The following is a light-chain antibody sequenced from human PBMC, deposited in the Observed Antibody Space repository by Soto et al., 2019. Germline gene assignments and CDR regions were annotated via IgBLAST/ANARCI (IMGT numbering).Light chain of an antibody. CDR3: QQYNNLIT. V-gene: IGKV3-15*01. Sequence: EIVMTQSPATLSVSPGERSTLSGRASQSVSSNLAWYQQKPGQSPRLLIYGASTRATGIPARFSGSGSGTEFTLTISSLQSEDFAVYYCQQYNNLITVGQGTRLEIK. CDR1: QSVSSN. CDR2: GAS. J-gene: IGKJ5*01.